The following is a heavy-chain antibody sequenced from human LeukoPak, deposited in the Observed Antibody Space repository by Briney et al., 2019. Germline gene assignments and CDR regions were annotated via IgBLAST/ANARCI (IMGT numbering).Heavy chain of an antibody. J-gene: IGHJ4*02. V-gene: IGHV3-21*01. Sequence: NPGGSLRLSCAASGFTFSSYELNWIRQAPGKGLEWVSSISSTSSYIYFADSVKGRFTISRDNAKNSLYLQMNSLRAEDTAVYYCASLGPLFCSGVDCFDFWGQGTLVTVSS. D-gene: IGHD2-15*01. CDR1: GFTFSSYE. CDR2: ISSTSSYI. CDR3: ASLGPLFCSGVDCFDF.